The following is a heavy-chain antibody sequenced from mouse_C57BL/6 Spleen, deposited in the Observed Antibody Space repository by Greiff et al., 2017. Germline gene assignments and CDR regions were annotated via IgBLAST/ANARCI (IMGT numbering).Heavy chain of an antibody. CDR1: GYTFTSYG. D-gene: IGHD1-3*01. V-gene: IGHV1-81*01. J-gene: IGHJ2*01. CDR3: AKITYYFDY. CDR2: IYPRSGNT. Sequence: VKLQESGAELARPGASVKLSCKASGYTFTSYGISWVKQRTGQGLEWIGEIYPRSGNTYYNEKFKGKATLTADKSSSTAYMELRSLTSEDSAVYFCAKITYYFDYWGKGTTLTVSS.